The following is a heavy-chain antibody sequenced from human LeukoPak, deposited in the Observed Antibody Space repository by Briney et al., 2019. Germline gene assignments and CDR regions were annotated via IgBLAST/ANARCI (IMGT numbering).Heavy chain of an antibody. V-gene: IGHV4-34*12. D-gene: IGHD5-24*01. J-gene: IGHJ4*02. CDR2: IIDTGST. Sequence: SETLSLTCAVYGESFSGYYWTWIRQPPGKGLEWIGEIIDTGSTKYNSSLKSRVTISVDTSKNQFSLKLSSVTAADTAVYYCARSRRDGYNSDFDYWGQGTLVTVSS. CDR1: GESFSGYY. CDR3: ARSRRDGYNSDFDY.